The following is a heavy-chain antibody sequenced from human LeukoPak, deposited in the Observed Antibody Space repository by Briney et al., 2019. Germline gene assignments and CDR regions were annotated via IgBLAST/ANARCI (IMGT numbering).Heavy chain of an antibody. J-gene: IGHJ4*01. V-gene: IGHV3-21*01. CDR2: MSINSGLI. Sequence: GGSLRLSCAASGFTFSHYSMNWVRQAPGKGLEWVSSMSINSGLIYYADSVKGRFTISRDNAENSLYLQMNSLRAEDTAVYYCAREFDYSTSGAGYWGQGTLVTVSS. CDR1: GFTFSHYS. D-gene: IGHD4-11*01. CDR3: AREFDYSTSGAGY.